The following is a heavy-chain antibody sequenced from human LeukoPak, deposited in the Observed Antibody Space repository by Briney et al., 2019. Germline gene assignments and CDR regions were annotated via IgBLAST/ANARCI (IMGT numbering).Heavy chain of an antibody. J-gene: IGHJ4*02. CDR3: ARAFILLWSGQFYEY. CDR2: IKHDGSEK. CDR1: GFTFSSYY. D-gene: IGHD3-10*01. V-gene: IGHV3-7*01. Sequence: HPGGSLRLSCEASGFTFSSYYMTWVRQAPGRGLEWVATIKHDGSEKYYVDSVKGRFTIARDNGKNSLSLQMNSLRAEDTAVYYCARAFILLWSGQFYEYWGQGTLVTVSS.